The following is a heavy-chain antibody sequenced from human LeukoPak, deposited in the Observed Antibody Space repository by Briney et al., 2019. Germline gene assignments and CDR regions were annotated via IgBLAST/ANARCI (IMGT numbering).Heavy chain of an antibody. CDR3: ARDWYSAERWTIYYSYYIDV. J-gene: IGHJ6*03. D-gene: IGHD4-23*01. V-gene: IGHV3-21*01. CDR2: ISTSSSDR. Sequence: GGTLRLSCAASGFTFCVYSMNSVRAALRGGLWRVSSISTSSSDRYSADSVRGRFTISRDNAKNSLFLQMNSLRAEHAAVYYCARDWYSAERWTIYYSYYIDVWGKGTTVTVSS. CDR1: GFTFCVYS.